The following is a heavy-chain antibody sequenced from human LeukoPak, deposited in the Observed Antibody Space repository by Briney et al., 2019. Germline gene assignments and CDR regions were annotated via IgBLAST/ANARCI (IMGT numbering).Heavy chain of an antibody. J-gene: IGHJ4*02. CDR1: GVSISSYY. CDR3: ARHIMVVVVAAYFDY. D-gene: IGHD2-15*01. Sequence: SETLSLTCTVSGVSISSYYWGWIRQPPGKGLEWIGSIYYSGSTYYNPSLKSRVTISVDTSKNQFSLKLSSVTAADTAVYYCARHIMVVVVAAYFDYWGQGTLVTVSS. V-gene: IGHV4-39*01. CDR2: IYYSGST.